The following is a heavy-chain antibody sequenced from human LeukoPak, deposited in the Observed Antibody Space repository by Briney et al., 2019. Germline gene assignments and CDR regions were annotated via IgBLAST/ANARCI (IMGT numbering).Heavy chain of an antibody. V-gene: IGHV4-4*07. D-gene: IGHD3-10*01. CDR3: ARAATTYYYGRGPYYFDY. CDR2: IYTSGST. J-gene: IGHJ4*02. Sequence: SETPSLTCTVSGGSISSYYWSWIRQPAGKGREWIGRIYTSGSTNYNPSLKSRVTMSVDTSKNQFSLKLSSVTAADTAVYYCARAATTYYYGRGPYYFDYWGQGTLVTVSS. CDR1: GGSISSYY.